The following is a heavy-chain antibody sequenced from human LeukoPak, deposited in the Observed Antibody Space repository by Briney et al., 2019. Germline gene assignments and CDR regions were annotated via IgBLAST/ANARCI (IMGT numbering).Heavy chain of an antibody. CDR2: ISYSGST. D-gene: IGHD5-12*01. CDR3: ARRYSGYGNAFDI. V-gene: IGHV4-59*08. Sequence: KPSETLSLTCSVSGGSISSDYWSWIRQPPGKGLEWIGYISYSGSTNYNPSLKSRVIISKDTSKNQFSLRLSSVTAADTAVYYCARRYSGYGNAFDIWGQGTMVTVSS. CDR1: GGSISSDY. J-gene: IGHJ3*02.